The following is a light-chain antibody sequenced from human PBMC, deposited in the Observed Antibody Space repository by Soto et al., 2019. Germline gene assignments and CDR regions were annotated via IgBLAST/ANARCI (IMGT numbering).Light chain of an antibody. V-gene: IGKV4-1*01. CDR2: WAS. CDR3: QQYYSTPIA. J-gene: IGKJ1*01. CDR1: QSVLYNSNNKNY. Sequence: DIVMTQSPYALSVSLGERATINCKSSQSVLYNSNNKNYLAWYQQKPGQPPKLLIYWASTRESGVPDRFSGSGSGTDFTLTISSLQAEDVAVYYCQQYYSTPIAFGQGTKVDIK.